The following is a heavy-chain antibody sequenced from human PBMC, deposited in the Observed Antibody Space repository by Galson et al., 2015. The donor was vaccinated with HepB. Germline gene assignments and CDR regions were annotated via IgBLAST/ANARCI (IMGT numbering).Heavy chain of an antibody. Sequence: SLRLSCAGSGFTFSGYEMNWVRQTPTKGLEWVSYISGSGDTMYYADSVKGRFSISRDNAKDSLFLQMNSLRDEDTDLYYCARGGRPDLWGQGTLVTVSS. CDR3: ARGGRPDL. V-gene: IGHV3-48*03. J-gene: IGHJ5*02. CDR1: GFTFSGYE. CDR2: ISGSGDTM.